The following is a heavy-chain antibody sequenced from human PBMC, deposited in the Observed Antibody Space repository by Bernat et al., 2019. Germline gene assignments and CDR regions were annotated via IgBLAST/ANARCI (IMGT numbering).Heavy chain of an antibody. V-gene: IGHV3-30-3*01. D-gene: IGHD6-19*01. CDR3: ASEGASSGGPLSGDAFDI. CDR2: ISYDGSNK. J-gene: IGHJ3*02. CDR1: GFTFSSYA. Sequence: QVQLVESGGGVVQPGRSLRLSCAASGFTFSSYAMHWVRQAPGKGLEWVAVISYDGSNKYYADSVKGRFTISRDNSKNTLYLQMNSLRAEDTAVYYCASEGASSGGPLSGDAFDIWGKGTMVTVSS.